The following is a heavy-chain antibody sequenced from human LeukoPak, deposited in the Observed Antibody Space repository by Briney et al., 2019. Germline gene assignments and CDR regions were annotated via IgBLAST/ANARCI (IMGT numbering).Heavy chain of an antibody. V-gene: IGHV1-18*01. CDR3: ARKGCFDNCYLFDY. J-gene: IGHJ4*02. CDR2: INTNNGNT. D-gene: IGHD1-20*01. Sequence: ASVKVCCKASGYTFPTYGINWVRQAPGQGLEWMGWINTNNGNTNYAQKFQGRVTMTRDTSTSTAYLELRSLGSDDTAVYYCARKGCFDNCYLFDYWGQGTLVTVSS. CDR1: GYTFPTYG.